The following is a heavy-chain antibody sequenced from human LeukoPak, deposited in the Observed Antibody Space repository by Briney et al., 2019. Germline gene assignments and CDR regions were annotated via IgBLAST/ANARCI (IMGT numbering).Heavy chain of an antibody. J-gene: IGHJ4*02. V-gene: IGHV3-30*18. CDR3: AKVRYSSGWPEFDH. Sequence: PGGSLRPSCVASGFTFSSYGMHWVRQAPGKGPEWMALISYDGGDKYYVDSVKGRFTISRDNSKNTLYLQMNSLRAEDTAVYYCAKVRYSSGWPEFDHWGQGTLVTVSS. CDR1: GFTFSSYG. CDR2: ISYDGGDK. D-gene: IGHD6-19*01.